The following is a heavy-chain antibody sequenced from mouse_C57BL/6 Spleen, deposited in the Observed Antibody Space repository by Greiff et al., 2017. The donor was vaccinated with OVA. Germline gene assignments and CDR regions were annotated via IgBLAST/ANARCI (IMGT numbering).Heavy chain of an antibody. CDR3: ARESYSNLSWFAY. CDR1: GYTFTSYW. J-gene: IGHJ3*01. CDR2: IDPSDSYT. Sequence: VQLQQPGAELVMPGASVKLSCKASGYTFTSYWMHWVKQRPGQGLEWIGEIDPSDSYTNYNQKFKGKSTLTVDKSSSTAYMQLSSLTSEDSAVYYCARESYSNLSWFAYWGQGTLVTVSA. D-gene: IGHD2-5*01. V-gene: IGHV1-69*01.